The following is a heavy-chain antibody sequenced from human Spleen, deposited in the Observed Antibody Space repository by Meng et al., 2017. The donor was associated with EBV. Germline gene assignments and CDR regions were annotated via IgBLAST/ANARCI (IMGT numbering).Heavy chain of an antibody. D-gene: IGHD7-27*01. V-gene: IGHV4-34*02. CDR3: ATAGTGVTGDRWHFDH. CDR2: VNHGAST. Sequence: QVQLQQWGERVLKTPETLSLTCAVDGWSCNGYYWSWVRQSPAKGLEWIGEVNHGASTNYNPSLKSRVTISLDKSKNQFSLKLTSLTAADTAVYYCATAGTGVTGDRWHFDHWGRGTLVTVSS. J-gene: IGHJ2*01. CDR1: GWSCNGYY.